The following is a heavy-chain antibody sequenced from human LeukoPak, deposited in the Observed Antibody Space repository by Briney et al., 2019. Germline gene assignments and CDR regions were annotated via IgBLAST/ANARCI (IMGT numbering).Heavy chain of an antibody. J-gene: IGHJ3*02. CDR1: GFTFSSYS. Sequence: PGGSLRLSCAASGFTFSSYSMNWVRQAPGKGLQWVSSITSSSSYIYYADSVKGRFTISRDNAKNSLYLQMNSLRAEDTAAYYCARDDTHYGSSGSFYDAFDIWGQGTMVTVSS. CDR2: ITSSSSYI. D-gene: IGHD3-22*01. CDR3: ARDDTHYGSSGSFYDAFDI. V-gene: IGHV3-21*01.